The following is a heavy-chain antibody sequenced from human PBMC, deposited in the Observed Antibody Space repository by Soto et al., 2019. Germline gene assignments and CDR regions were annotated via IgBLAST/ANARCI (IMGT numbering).Heavy chain of an antibody. CDR1: GGTFDNFI. CDR2: IVPMLGTP. J-gene: IGHJ6*02. Sequence: QVQLVQSGAEVKEPGSSVRVSCKASGGTFDNFIMNWVRQTPGRGLEWMGGIVPMLGTPTYAEKFKGRVTISATGSTSTMYLVVSSLRSEDTAIYYSARNGTYSSSLSQYSGMGVWGQGTTVTVSS. V-gene: IGHV1-69*01. CDR3: ARNGTYSSSLSQYSGMGV. D-gene: IGHD1-26*01.